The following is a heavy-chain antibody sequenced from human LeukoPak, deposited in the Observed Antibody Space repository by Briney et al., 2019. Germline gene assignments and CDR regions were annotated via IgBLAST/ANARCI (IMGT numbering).Heavy chain of an antibody. CDR2: IVVGSGNT. J-gene: IGHJ6*03. CDR3: AAGMRRVGATLNYYYYMDV. Sequence: GASVKVSCKASGFTFTSSAMQWVRQARGQRLEWIGWIVVGSGNTNYAQKFQERVTITSDMSTSTAYMELSSLRSEDTAVYCCAAGMRRVGATLNYYYYMDVWGKGTTVTVSS. CDR1: GFTFTSSA. V-gene: IGHV1-58*02. D-gene: IGHD1-26*01.